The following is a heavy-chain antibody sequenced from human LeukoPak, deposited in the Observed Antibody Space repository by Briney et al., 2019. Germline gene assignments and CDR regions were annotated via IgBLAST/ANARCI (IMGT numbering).Heavy chain of an antibody. CDR3: ARINTAIFSSSDY. V-gene: IGHV3-7*05. D-gene: IGHD2-21*02. CDR2: IREDGGEK. CDR1: GLTFSNSW. Sequence: GGSLTLSCAASGLTFSNSWMTWVRQAQGKGLEWVAYIREDGGEKYYVDSVKGRFTISRDNAKNSLYLQMNSLRAEDTAVYYCARINTAIFSSSDYWGQGTLVTVSS. J-gene: IGHJ4*02.